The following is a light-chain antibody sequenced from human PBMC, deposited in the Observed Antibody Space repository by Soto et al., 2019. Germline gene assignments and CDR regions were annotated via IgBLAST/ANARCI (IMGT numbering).Light chain of an antibody. CDR3: QTWGPGIVV. J-gene: IGLJ2*01. CDR1: SGHSTYA. CDR2: VNSDGSH. V-gene: IGLV4-69*01. Sequence: QSVLTQSPSASASLGASVKLSCTLSSGHSTYAIAWHRQQPDKGPRYLMKVNSDGSHSKGDGIPDRFSGSSSGAERYLTISSLQSEDEVDYYCQTWGPGIVVFGAGTKLTVL.